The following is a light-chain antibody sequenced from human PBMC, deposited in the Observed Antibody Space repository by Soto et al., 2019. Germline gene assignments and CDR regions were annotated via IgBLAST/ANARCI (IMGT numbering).Light chain of an antibody. CDR3: QQHDTTPRT. Sequence: EIVLTQSPGTLSLSPGERATLSCRASQSVSSNSLAWYQQKRGQAPRLLIYGASSSATGTPTRFSGSGSGTDVTLTISRLEPQDVAAYYCQQHDTTPRTFGQGTKVEI. J-gene: IGKJ1*01. CDR2: GAS. V-gene: IGKV3-20*01. CDR1: QSVSSNS.